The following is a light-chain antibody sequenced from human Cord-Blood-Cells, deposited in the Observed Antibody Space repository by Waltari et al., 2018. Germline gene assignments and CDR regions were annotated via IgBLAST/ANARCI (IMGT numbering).Light chain of an antibody. CDR1: QSISSY. V-gene: IGKV1-39*01. CDR2: AAS. Sequence: DIQMTQSPSSLSASVGDRVTITCRASQSISSYLNWYQQKPGKAPKLLIYAASSLQSGVPSRFSGRGSGTDFTFTISSLQPEDFATYSCHQSNSTPRTFGQGTKVEIK. CDR3: HQSNSTPRT. J-gene: IGKJ1*01.